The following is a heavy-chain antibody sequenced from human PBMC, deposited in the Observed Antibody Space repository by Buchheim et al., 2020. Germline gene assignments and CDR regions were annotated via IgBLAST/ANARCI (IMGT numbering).Heavy chain of an antibody. CDR2: ITGSGDST. CDR3: AKRFDQRYFDY. J-gene: IGHJ4*02. D-gene: IGHD2-2*01. Sequence: EVQLLESGGGLVQPGGSLRLSCAASGFIFSSYLMTRVRQAPGKGLECVATITGSGDSTYYADSVKGRFTISRDNSKNTLYLQMNSLRAEDTAVYYCAKRFDQRYFDYWGQGTL. CDR1: GFIFSSYL. V-gene: IGHV3-23*01.